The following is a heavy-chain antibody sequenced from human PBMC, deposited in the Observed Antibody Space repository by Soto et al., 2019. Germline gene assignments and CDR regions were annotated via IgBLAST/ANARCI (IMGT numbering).Heavy chain of an antibody. J-gene: IGHJ4*02. V-gene: IGHV3-7*01. Sequence: EVQLVESGGGLVPPGGSLRLSCAASGFTFSSYWMSWVRQAPGKGLEWVANIKQDGSEKYYVDSVKGRCTISRDNVKNSLYLQMNSLRAEDTAVYYCARDQKPYYYGSGAADYWGQGTLVTVSS. CDR1: GFTFSSYW. CDR2: IKQDGSEK. D-gene: IGHD3-10*01. CDR3: ARDQKPYYYGSGAADY.